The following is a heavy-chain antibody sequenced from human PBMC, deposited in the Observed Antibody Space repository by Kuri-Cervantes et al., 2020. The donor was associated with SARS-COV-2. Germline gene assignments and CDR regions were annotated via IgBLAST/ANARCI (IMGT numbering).Heavy chain of an antibody. Sequence: GESLKISCAASGFTLSSYAMSWVRQAPGKGLEWVSVIYSGGSSTYYADSVKGRFTISRDNSKNTLYLQMNSLRAEDTAGYYCAKDGDPDYWGQGTLVTVSS. V-gene: IGHV3-23*03. CDR2: IYSGGSST. D-gene: IGHD2-21*01. CDR3: AKDGDPDY. CDR1: GFTLSSYA. J-gene: IGHJ4*02.